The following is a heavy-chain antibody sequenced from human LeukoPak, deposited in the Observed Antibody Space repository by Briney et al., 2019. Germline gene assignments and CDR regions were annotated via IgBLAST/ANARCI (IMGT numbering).Heavy chain of an antibody. J-gene: IGHJ4*02. CDR2: ISSSGSTI. Sequence: NPGGSLRLSCAASGFTFSDYYMSWIRQAPGKGLEWVSYISSSGSTIYYADSVKGRFTISRDNAKNSLYLQVNSLRAEDTAVYYCASPGHRGSGWYRYWGQGTLVTVSS. CDR3: ASPGHRGSGWYRY. D-gene: IGHD6-19*01. CDR1: GFTFSDYY. V-gene: IGHV3-11*01.